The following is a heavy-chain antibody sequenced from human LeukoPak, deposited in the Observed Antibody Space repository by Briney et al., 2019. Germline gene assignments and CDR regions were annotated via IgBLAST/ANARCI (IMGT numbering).Heavy chain of an antibody. CDR2: INLDGSEK. V-gene: IGHV3-7*04. Sequence: GGSLSLSCAVSGFTFNSYWMSWVRQAPGKGLEWVANINLDGSEKYNVDSVKGRFTISRHNAKNSLYLQIDRLRAEDTAVFYCAGGRTVVGFWGQGALVIVSS. J-gene: IGHJ4*02. CDR3: AGGRTVVGF. D-gene: IGHD3/OR15-3a*01. CDR1: GFTFNSYW.